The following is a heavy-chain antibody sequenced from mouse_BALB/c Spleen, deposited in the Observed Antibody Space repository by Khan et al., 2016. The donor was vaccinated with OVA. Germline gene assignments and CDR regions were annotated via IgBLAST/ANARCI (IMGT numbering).Heavy chain of an antibody. D-gene: IGHD1-1*01. CDR2: ISSDSSTI. J-gene: IGHJ2*01. CDR3: ARSFYYGYYFDY. CDR1: GFTFSSFG. Sequence: EVQLVESGGGLVQPGGSRKLSCAASGFTFSSFGMHWVRQAPEKGLEWVAYISSDSSTIYYADTVKGRFTISRDNPKNTLFLQMTSIRSDDTAMYYCARSFYYGYYFDYWGQGTTLTVSS. V-gene: IGHV5-17*02.